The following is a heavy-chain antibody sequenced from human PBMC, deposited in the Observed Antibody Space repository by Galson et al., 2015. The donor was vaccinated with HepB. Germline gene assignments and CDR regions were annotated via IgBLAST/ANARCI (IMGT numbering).Heavy chain of an antibody. CDR3: ARLEGGGMWIQLYAGDY. CDR1: GYSFSTYW. D-gene: IGHD5-18*01. Sequence: QSGAEVKKPGESLKISCKGSGYSFSTYWIGWVRQMPGKGLEWMGIIYPGDSDTRYSPSFQGQVTISADKSITTAYLQWSGLKASDTAMYYCARLEGGGMWIQLYAGDYWGQGTLVTVSS. J-gene: IGHJ4*02. CDR2: IYPGDSDT. V-gene: IGHV5-51*03.